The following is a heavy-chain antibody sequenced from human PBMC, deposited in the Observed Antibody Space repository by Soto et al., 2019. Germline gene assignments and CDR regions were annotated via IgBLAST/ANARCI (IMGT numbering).Heavy chain of an antibody. J-gene: IGHJ4*02. D-gene: IGHD5-18*01. V-gene: IGHV1-69*06. CDR2: IIPIFGTA. Sequence: QVQLVQSGAEVKKPGSSVKVSCKASGGTFSSYAISWVQQAPGQGLEWMGGIIPIFGTANYAQKFQGRVTITADKSTSTAYMELSSLRSEDTAVYYCARDGRRGYSYGGNADYWGQGTLVTVSS. CDR3: ARDGRRGYSYGGNADY. CDR1: GGTFSSYA.